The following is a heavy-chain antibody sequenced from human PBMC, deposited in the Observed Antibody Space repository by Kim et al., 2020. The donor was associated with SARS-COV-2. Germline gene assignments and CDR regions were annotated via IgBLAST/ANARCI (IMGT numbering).Heavy chain of an antibody. D-gene: IGHD3-3*01. CDR3: ARSKRSAGMDV. J-gene: IGHJ6*02. Sequence: ASVKVSCKASGYTFTGYYIEWVRQAPGQGLEWVGRINPNSGDTNYAQKFLGRVTMTSDTSITTAYMELSRLRSDDTVVYYCARSKRSAGMDVWGQGTTVTVSS. CDR2: INPNSGDT. V-gene: IGHV1-2*05. CDR1: GYTFTGYY.